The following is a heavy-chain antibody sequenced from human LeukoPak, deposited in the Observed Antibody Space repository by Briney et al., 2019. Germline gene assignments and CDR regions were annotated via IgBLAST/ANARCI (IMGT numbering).Heavy chain of an antibody. CDR1: GGSISSGSYY. CDR3: ARGHWFDP. J-gene: IGHJ5*02. V-gene: IGHV4-61*10. CDR2: INHSGST. Sequence: SETLSLTCTVSGGSISSGSYYWSWIRQPAGKGLEWIGEINHSGSTNYNPSLKSRVTISVDTSKNQFSLKLSSVTAADTAVYYCARGHWFDPWGQGTLVTVSS.